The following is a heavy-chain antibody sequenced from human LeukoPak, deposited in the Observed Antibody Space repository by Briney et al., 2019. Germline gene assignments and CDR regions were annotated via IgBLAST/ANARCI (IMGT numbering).Heavy chain of an antibody. CDR2: ISSSGSTI. Sequence: GGSLRLSCAASGFTFSDYYMSWIRQAPGKGLEWVSCISSSGSTIYYADSVKGRFTISRDNAKNSLYLQMNSLRAEDTAVYYCASLNLLLWFGDDYWGQGTLVTVSS. D-gene: IGHD3-10*01. CDR1: GFTFSDYY. CDR3: ASLNLLLWFGDDY. V-gene: IGHV3-11*04. J-gene: IGHJ4*02.